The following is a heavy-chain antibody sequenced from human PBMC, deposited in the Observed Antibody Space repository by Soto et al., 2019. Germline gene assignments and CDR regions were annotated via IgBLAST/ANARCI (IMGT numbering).Heavy chain of an antibody. CDR1: GFTFSSYA. D-gene: IGHD2-15*01. V-gene: IGHV3-23*01. CDR2: ISGSGGST. J-gene: IGHJ3*02. Sequence: PGGSLRLSCAASGFTFSSYAMRWVRQAPGKGLEWVSVISGSGGSTYYADSVKGRFTISRDNSKNTLYLQMNSLRAEDTAVYYCAKGGGYCSGGSCYDAFDIWGQGTMVTVSS. CDR3: AKGGGYCSGGSCYDAFDI.